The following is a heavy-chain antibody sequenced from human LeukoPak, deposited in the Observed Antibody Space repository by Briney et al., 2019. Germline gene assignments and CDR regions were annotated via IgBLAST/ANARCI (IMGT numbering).Heavy chain of an antibody. Sequence: ASVKVSYKASAYTFTSYGISWVRQAPGQGLEWMGWISTNNGNTNYAQKFQDRVTMTTDTSTSTAYMELRNLRSDDTAVYYCARDRWALGYCSGDSCYQFDYWGQGTLVTVSS. CDR1: AYTFTSYG. CDR3: ARDRWALGYCSGDSCYQFDY. CDR2: ISTNNGNT. D-gene: IGHD2-15*01. J-gene: IGHJ4*02. V-gene: IGHV1-18*04.